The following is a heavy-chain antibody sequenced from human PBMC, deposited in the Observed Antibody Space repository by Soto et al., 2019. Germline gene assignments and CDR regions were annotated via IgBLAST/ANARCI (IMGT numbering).Heavy chain of an antibody. CDR2: IYSSGST. Sequence: SETLSLTCTVTGGTLSGYYWTWIRQSAGGGLEWIGRIYSSGSTNYNPSLKSRVTISLDTSMSHFSLRLRSVSAADTAVYYCARGQRFSDWFDPWGQGTLVTVYS. D-gene: IGHD3-3*01. CDR3: ARGQRFSDWFDP. CDR1: GGTLSGYY. V-gene: IGHV4-4*07. J-gene: IGHJ5*02.